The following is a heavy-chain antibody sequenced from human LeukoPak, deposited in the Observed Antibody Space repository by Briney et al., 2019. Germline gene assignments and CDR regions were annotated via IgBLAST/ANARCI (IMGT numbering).Heavy chain of an antibody. CDR1: GFTVSSNY. CDR3: ARDAPSQYYYYGMDV. Sequence: GGSLRLSCAASGFTVSSNYMSWVRQVPGKGLEWVSVIYSGGSTYYADSVKGRFTISRDNSKNTLYLQMNSLRAEDTAVYYCARDAPSQYYYYGMDVWGQGTTVTVSS. CDR2: IYSGGST. J-gene: IGHJ6*02. V-gene: IGHV3-66*02.